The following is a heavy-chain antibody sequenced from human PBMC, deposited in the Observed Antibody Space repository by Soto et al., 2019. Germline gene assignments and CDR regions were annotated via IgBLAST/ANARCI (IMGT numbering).Heavy chain of an antibody. CDR1: GFTFDDYA. D-gene: IGHD3-10*01. Sequence: GGSLRLSCAASGFTFDDYAMHWVRQAPGKGLEWVSGISWNSGSIGYADSVKGRFTISRDNAKNSLYLQMNSLRAEDTALYYCAKDATGYFCSGSYYKVVSPRMDVWGKGTTVTVSS. J-gene: IGHJ6*04. CDR2: ISWNSGSI. V-gene: IGHV3-9*01. CDR3: AKDATGYFCSGSYYKVVSPRMDV.